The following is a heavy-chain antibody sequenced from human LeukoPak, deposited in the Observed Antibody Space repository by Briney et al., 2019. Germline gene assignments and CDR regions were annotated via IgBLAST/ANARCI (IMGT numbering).Heavy chain of an antibody. Sequence: AXVKVSCKASGYTFTGYYMHWVRQAPGQGLEWMGWINPNSGGTNYAQKFQGRVTMTRDTSISTAYMELSRLRSDDTAVYYCARGPRLHPEVLEWLSFFDYWGQGTLVTVSS. CDR2: INPNSGGT. J-gene: IGHJ4*02. D-gene: IGHD3-3*01. CDR1: GYTFTGYY. CDR3: ARGPRLHPEVLEWLSFFDY. V-gene: IGHV1-2*02.